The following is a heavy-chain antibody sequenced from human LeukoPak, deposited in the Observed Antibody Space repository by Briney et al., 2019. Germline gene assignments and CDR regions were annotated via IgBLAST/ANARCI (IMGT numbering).Heavy chain of an antibody. Sequence: SETLSLTCTVSGGSISSSSYYWGWIRQPPGKGLEWIGSIYYSGTTYYNPSLKSRVTISVDTSKNQFSLKLSSVTAADTAVYYCVSSLRSDDYWGQGTLVTVSS. CDR2: IYYSGTT. V-gene: IGHV4-39*01. D-gene: IGHD4-17*01. CDR3: VSSLRSDDY. J-gene: IGHJ4*02. CDR1: GGSISSSSYY.